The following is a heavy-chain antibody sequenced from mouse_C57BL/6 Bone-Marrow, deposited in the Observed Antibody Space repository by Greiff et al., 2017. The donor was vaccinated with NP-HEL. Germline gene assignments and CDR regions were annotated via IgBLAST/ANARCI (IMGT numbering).Heavy chain of an antibody. V-gene: IGHV5-6*01. D-gene: IGHD2-1*01. CDR1: GFTFSSYG. Sequence: EVMLVESGGDLVKPGGSLKLSCAASGFTFSSYGMSWVRQTPDKRLEWVATISSGGSYTYYPDSVKGRFTISRDNAKNTLYLQMSSLKSEDTAMYYCARTFYGIPWFAYWGQGTLVTVSA. CDR3: ARTFYGIPWFAY. J-gene: IGHJ3*01. CDR2: ISSGGSYT.